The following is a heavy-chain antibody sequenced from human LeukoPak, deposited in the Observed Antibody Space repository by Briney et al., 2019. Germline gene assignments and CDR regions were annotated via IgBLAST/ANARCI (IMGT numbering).Heavy chain of an antibody. CDR1: GFTFRNHA. V-gene: IGHV3-21*04. J-gene: IGHJ4*02. Sequence: KAGGSLRLSCAASGFTFRNHAMNWVRQAPGKGLEWVSSISGSSSGIYYADSVKGRFTISRDNAKNSLYLQMNSLRAEDTALYYCAKDISSDYYDSSGYFVWGQGTLVTVSS. CDR2: ISGSSSGI. CDR3: AKDISSDYYDSSGYFV. D-gene: IGHD3-22*01.